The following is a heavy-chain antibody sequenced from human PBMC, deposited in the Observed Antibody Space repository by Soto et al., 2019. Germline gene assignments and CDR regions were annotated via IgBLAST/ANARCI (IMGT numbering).Heavy chain of an antibody. CDR3: ASLYYDETRQAGFDL. CDR2: ISSSSGTK. Sequence: GGSLRLSCAASGFTFSSYSMNWVRQAPGKGPEWVSYISSSSGTKYYADSVKGRFTISRDNAKNSVHLQMNSLRDEDTAVYHCASLYYDETRQAGFDLWGQGTLVTVSS. V-gene: IGHV3-48*02. J-gene: IGHJ5*02. CDR1: GFTFSSYS. D-gene: IGHD3-3*01.